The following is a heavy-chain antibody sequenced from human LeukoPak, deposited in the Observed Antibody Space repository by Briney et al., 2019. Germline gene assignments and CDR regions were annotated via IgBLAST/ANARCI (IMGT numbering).Heavy chain of an antibody. CDR1: GFTFSSYA. Sequence: GGSLRLSCAASGFTFSSYAMSWVRQAPGKGLEWVSAISGSGGSTYYADSVKGRFTISRDNSKNTPYLQMNSLRAEDTAVYYCAKGGEYYDILTGYYPGPYYYGMDVWGQGTTVTVSS. D-gene: IGHD3-9*01. J-gene: IGHJ6*02. CDR2: ISGSGGST. V-gene: IGHV3-23*01. CDR3: AKGGEYYDILTGYYPGPYYYGMDV.